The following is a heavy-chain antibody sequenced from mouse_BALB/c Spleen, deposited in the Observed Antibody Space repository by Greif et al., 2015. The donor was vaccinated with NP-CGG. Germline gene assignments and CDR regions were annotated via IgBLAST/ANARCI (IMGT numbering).Heavy chain of an antibody. D-gene: IGHD1-1*01. CDR2: INPTNGGT. Sequence: VKLVESGAELVKPGATVKLSCKASGYTFTSYFMYWVKQRPGQGLEWIGEINPTNGGTNFNEKFKSKATLTVDKSSSTTYMQLSRLTSEDSAVYYCTRGDFYFWFAYWGQGTLVTVSA. J-gene: IGHJ3*01. CDR1: GYTFTSYF. V-gene: IGHV1-53*01. CDR3: TRGDFYFWFAY.